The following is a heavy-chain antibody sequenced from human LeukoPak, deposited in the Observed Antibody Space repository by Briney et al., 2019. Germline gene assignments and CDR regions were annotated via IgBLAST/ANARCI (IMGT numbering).Heavy chain of an antibody. D-gene: IGHD2-15*01. Sequence: SETLSLTCTVPGGSISSSSYYWGWIRQPPGKGLEWIGSIYYTGSTYHNPSLKSRVTISVDTSKNQFSLKLSSVTAADTAVYYCARQGYSSGRVYWGQGALVTVSS. CDR3: ARQGYSSGRVY. V-gene: IGHV4-39*01. CDR2: IYYTGST. CDR1: GGSISSSSYY. J-gene: IGHJ4*02.